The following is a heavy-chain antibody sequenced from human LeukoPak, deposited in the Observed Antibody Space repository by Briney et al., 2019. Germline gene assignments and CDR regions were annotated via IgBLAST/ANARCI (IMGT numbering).Heavy chain of an antibody. CDR3: ARQSRPNIGAAASPFGH. CDR1: GFTLSGYT. V-gene: IGHV3-21*01. D-gene: IGHD6-13*01. CDR2: ISPSGGNI. J-gene: IGHJ4*02. Sequence: GGSLRLSCGASGFTLSGYTMHWVRQAPGKGLEWVSSISPSGGNIFLADAVQGRFTVSRDNAKNSLFLQMDSLRAEDTAMYYYARQSRPNIGAAASPFGHWGQGTVVSVSS.